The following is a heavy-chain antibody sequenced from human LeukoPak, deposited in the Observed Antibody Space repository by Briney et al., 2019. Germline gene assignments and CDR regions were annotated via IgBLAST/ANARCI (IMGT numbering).Heavy chain of an antibody. CDR1: GGTFSSYA. CDR2: IIPILGIA. J-gene: IGHJ4*02. Sequence: SVKVSCNASGGTFSSYAISWVRQAPGQGLEWMGNIIPILGIANYAQKFQGRVTITADKSTSTAYMELSSLRSEDTAVYYCARDGLGYCSSTSCHGIAAAGTFDYWGQGTLVTVSS. D-gene: IGHD2-2*01. V-gene: IGHV1-69*04. CDR3: ARDGLGYCSSTSCHGIAAAGTFDY.